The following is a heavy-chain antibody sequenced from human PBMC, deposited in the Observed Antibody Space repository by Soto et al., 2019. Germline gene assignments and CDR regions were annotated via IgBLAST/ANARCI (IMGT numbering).Heavy chain of an antibody. Sequence: EVQLVESGGGLVKPGGSLRLSCAASGFTFSSYSMNWVRQAPGKGLEWVSSISRSSSYIYYADSVKGRFTISRDNAKNARYLQMNSLRAEDTAVYYCASAAGATTGVDYWGQGTLVTVSS. D-gene: IGHD1-26*01. CDR2: ISRSSSYI. CDR3: ASAAGATTGVDY. J-gene: IGHJ4*02. V-gene: IGHV3-21*01. CDR1: GFTFSSYS.